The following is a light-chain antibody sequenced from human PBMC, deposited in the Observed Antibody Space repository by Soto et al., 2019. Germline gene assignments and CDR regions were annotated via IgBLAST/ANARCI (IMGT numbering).Light chain of an antibody. CDR3: HQYAYSPRN. V-gene: IGKV3-15*01. J-gene: IGKJ4*01. CDR1: QSIRTN. Sequence: EIVMTQSPATLSVYPGERATLSCRASQSIRTNLAWYRHKTGQAPSLLIYEASTRATGIPARFSGSGSGTEFTLTISRLEPEDFSVYYCHQYAYSPRNFGGGTKVDIK. CDR2: EAS.